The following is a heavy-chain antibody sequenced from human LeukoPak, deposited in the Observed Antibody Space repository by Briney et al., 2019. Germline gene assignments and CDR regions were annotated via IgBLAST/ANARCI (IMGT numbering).Heavy chain of an antibody. CDR3: AKRGVVIRVILVGFHKQAYYFDS. CDR2: IRDSGGST. J-gene: IGHJ4*02. V-gene: IGHV3-23*01. CDR1: GITLSNYG. Sequence: PGGSLRLSCAVSGITLSNYGMSWVRQAPGKGLEWVAGIRDSGGSTKYADSVKGRFTISRDNPKNTLYLQMNSLRVEDTAVYFCAKRGVVIRVILVGFHKQAYYFDSWGQGALVTVSS. D-gene: IGHD3-22*01.